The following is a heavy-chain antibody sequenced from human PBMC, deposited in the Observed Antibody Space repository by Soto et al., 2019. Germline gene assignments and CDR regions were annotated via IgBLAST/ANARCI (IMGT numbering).Heavy chain of an antibody. J-gene: IGHJ6*02. CDR1: GGSISSYY. CDR3: ARDEYSSGWPGGYYYGMDV. Sequence: SETLSLTCTVSGGSISSYYWSWIRQPPGKGLEWIGYIYYSGSTNYNPPLKSRVTISVDTSRNQFSLKLSSVTAADTAVYYCARDEYSSGWPGGYYYGMDVWGQGTTVTVSS. CDR2: IYYSGST. D-gene: IGHD6-19*01. V-gene: IGHV4-59*01.